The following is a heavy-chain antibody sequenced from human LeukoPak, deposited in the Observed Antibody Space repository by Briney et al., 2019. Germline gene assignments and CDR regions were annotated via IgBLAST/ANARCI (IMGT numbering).Heavy chain of an antibody. CDR2: IWNDGSNK. J-gene: IGHJ6*02. Sequence: ESGGSLILSCAASGFTFSSYGMHWVRQAPGKGLEWVAVIWNDGSNKYYADSVKGRFTISRDNAKNTLYLQMNSLRAEDTAVYYCAKSKVVVAAYYYYFGMDVWGQGTTVTVSS. V-gene: IGHV3-33*03. D-gene: IGHD2-15*01. CDR3: AKSKVVVAAYYYYFGMDV. CDR1: GFTFSSYG.